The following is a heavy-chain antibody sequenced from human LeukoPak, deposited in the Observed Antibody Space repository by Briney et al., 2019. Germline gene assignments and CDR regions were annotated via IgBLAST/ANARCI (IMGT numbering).Heavy chain of an antibody. CDR3: ARDETRRFGY. Sequence: GVSLRLSCAASGFTFSNYWMTWVRQAPGKGLEWVANIKEDGSEKYYVHSVKGRFTISKDNAQNSLYLQMNSLRVEDTAVYYCARDETRRFGYWGLGTLVTVSS. CDR1: GFTFSNYW. J-gene: IGHJ4*02. V-gene: IGHV3-7*01. CDR2: IKEDGSEK.